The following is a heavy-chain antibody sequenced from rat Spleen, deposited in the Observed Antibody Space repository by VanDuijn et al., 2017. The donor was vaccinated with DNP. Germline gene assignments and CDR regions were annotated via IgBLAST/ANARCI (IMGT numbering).Heavy chain of an antibody. CDR1: GHSITSNY. CDR2: INYRGYT. D-gene: IGHD1-7*01. J-gene: IGHJ2*01. Sequence: EVQLQESGPGLVKPSQSLSLTCSVTGHSITSNYWGWIRRFPGNEMEWIGHINYRGYTNYNPSLKSRISITRDTSKNHFFLHLNSVTIEDTATYYCARWTRYFDYWGQGVMVTVSS. CDR3: ARWTRYFDY. V-gene: IGHV3-1*01.